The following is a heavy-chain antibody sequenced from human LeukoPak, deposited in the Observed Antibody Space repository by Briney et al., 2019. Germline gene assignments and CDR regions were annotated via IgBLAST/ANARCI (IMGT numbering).Heavy chain of an antibody. CDR2: IHSSGST. CDR3: VRGGDGYNYFDS. CDR1: SDSISGHF. J-gene: IGHJ4*02. Sequence: PSETLSLTCTVSSDSISGHFWSWHRQSAGKGLEWIGRIHSSGSTTDSPSLNSRVTMSVDASQNQLYLKLHSVNAADTAVYYCVRGGDGYNYFDSWGQGALVTVSS. V-gene: IGHV4-4*07. D-gene: IGHD5-24*01.